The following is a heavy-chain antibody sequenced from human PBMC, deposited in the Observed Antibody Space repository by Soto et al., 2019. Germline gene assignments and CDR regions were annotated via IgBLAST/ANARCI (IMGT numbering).Heavy chain of an antibody. CDR1: GGSFSGYY. D-gene: IGHD5-12*01. J-gene: IGHJ3*02. CDR2: INHSRST. V-gene: IGHV4-34*01. CDR3: ARPGVRWLQGRSFKI. Sequence: PSETLSLTCAVYGGSFSGYYWSWIRQPPGKALEWIGEINHSRSTNYNPSLKRRGTISVDTSKNQFSLKLSSVTAAATAVYYCARPGVRWLQGRSFKIWGQGTLVTVSS.